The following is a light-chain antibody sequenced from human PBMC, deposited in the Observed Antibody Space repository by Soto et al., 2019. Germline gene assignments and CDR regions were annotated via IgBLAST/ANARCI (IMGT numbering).Light chain of an antibody. J-gene: IGKJ2*01. V-gene: IGKV1-9*01. CDR1: QGISSY. CDR2: AAS. CDR3: QQLNSYPRT. Sequence: DIQLTQSPSFLSASVGDRVTSTCRASQGISSYLAWYQQKPGKAPKLLIYAASTLQSGVPSRFSGSGSGTEFTLTISSLQPEDFATYYCQQLNSYPRTFGQGTQLEIK.